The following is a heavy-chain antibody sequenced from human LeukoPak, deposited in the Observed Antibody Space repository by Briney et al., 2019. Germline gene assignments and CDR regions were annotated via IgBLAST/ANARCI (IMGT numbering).Heavy chain of an antibody. CDR1: GYTFTSYD. Sequence: ASVKVSFKASGYTFTSYDINWVRQATGQGLEWMGWMNPNSGNTGYAQKFQGRVTMTRNTSISTAHMELSSLRSEDTAVYYCARGFPTTYYYGSGGIDSWGQGTLVTVSS. J-gene: IGHJ4*02. CDR3: ARGFPTTYYYGSGGIDS. D-gene: IGHD3-10*01. V-gene: IGHV1-8*01. CDR2: MNPNSGNT.